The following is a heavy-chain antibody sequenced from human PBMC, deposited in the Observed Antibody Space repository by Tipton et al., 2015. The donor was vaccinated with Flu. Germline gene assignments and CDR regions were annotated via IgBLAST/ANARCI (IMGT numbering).Heavy chain of an antibody. CDR1: GEPLGTHY. CDR3: ARLPRHYGDYPLDY. J-gene: IGHJ4*01. D-gene: IGHD4-17*01. Sequence: TLSLTCSVSGEPLGTHYWTWFRQPAGERLEWIGRIFATGTAIYNPSLRSRVTMSVDTSKNQFSLNLTSVTAADTAVYYCARLPRHYGDYPLDYWGPGIMVTVYS. V-gene: IGHV4-4*07. CDR2: IFATGTA.